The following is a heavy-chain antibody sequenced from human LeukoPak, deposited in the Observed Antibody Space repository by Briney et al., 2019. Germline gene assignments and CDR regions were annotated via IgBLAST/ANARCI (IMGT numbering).Heavy chain of an antibody. Sequence: ASVTVSCKASGGTFSSYAISWVRQAPGQGLEWMGWMKSNNGHTGYAQKFQGRVTMTRDTSISTAYMELSSLTFEDTAVYYCARGPPNWGMVGYWGQGTLVTVSS. D-gene: IGHD7-27*01. CDR1: GGTFSSYA. CDR2: MKSNNGHT. CDR3: ARGPPNWGMVGY. V-gene: IGHV1-8*02. J-gene: IGHJ4*02.